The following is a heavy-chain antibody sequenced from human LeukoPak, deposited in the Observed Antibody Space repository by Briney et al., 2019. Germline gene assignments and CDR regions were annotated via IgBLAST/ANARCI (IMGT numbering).Heavy chain of an antibody. J-gene: IGHJ4*02. V-gene: IGHV3-23*01. CDR2: ISGSGGST. CDR3: AKDVFDFWSGYYSPPDY. D-gene: IGHD3-3*01. Sequence: GGSLRLSCVASGFTVYNFAMSWVRQAPGKGLEWVSAISGSGGSTYYADSVKGRFTISRDNSKNTLYLQMNSLRAEDTAVYYCAKDVFDFWSGYYSPPDYWGQGTLVTVSS. CDR1: GFTVYNFA.